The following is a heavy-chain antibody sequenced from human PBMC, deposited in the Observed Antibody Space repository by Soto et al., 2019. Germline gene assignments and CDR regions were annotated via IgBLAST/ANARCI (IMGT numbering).Heavy chain of an antibody. J-gene: IGHJ3*02. Sequence: EVQLVESGGGLVKPGGSLRLSCAASGFTFSSYSMNWVRQAPGKGLEWVSSISSSSSYIYYADSVKGRFTISRDNAKNSLYLQMNSQRAEDTAVYYCARGPEKRYCSGGSCDEYAFDIWGQGTMVTVSS. CDR2: ISSSSSYI. CDR1: GFTFSSYS. V-gene: IGHV3-21*01. CDR3: ARGPEKRYCSGGSCDEYAFDI. D-gene: IGHD2-15*01.